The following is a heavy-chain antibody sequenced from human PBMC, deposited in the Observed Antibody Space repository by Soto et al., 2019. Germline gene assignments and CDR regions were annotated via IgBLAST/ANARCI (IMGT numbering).Heavy chain of an antibody. CDR3: ARGGGEGNHYYYYGMDV. CDR2: ISYDGSNK. CDR1: VFTFRSYA. Sequence: SLRHYFSTSVFTFRSYAGERVRQAPGKGLEWVAVISYDGSNKYYADSVKGRFTISRDNSKNTLYLQMNSLRAEDTAVYYCARGGGEGNHYYYYGMDVWGQGT. D-gene: IGHD3-16*01. J-gene: IGHJ6*02. V-gene: IGHV3-30-3*01.